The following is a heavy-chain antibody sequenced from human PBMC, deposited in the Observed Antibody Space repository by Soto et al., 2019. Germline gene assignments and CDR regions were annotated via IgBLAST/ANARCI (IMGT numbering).Heavy chain of an antibody. Sequence: GESLKISCEGSGYRFASYWITWVRQVPGKGLEWMGRIDPLDSQTNYSASFQGHVTFSADKSINTAFLQWSSLRASDSAAYFCTRHAVITSGGVIVSHWFDPWGPGTPVTVSS. D-gene: IGHD3-16*01. CDR2: IDPLDSQT. V-gene: IGHV5-10-1*01. CDR3: TRHAVITSGGVIVSHWFDP. J-gene: IGHJ5*02. CDR1: GYRFASYW.